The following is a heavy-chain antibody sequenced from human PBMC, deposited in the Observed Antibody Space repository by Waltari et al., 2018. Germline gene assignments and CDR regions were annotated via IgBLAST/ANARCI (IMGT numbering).Heavy chain of an antibody. Sequence: QVQLQQWGAGLLKPSETLSLTCAVYGGSFSGYYWSWIRQPPGKGLEWVGKINHSGSNNDNPALKSRVTISVDTSKNQFSRKLSSGTAADTAVYYCARDGYDILTGILEPGDWFDPWGQGTLVTVSS. CDR1: GGSFSGYY. CDR2: INHSGSN. J-gene: IGHJ5*02. CDR3: ARDGYDILTGILEPGDWFDP. V-gene: IGHV4-34*02. D-gene: IGHD3-9*01.